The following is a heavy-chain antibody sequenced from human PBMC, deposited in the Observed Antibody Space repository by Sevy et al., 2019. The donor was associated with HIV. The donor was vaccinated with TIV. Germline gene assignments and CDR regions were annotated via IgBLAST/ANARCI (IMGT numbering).Heavy chain of an antibody. CDR2: ISIDGNNK. CDR1: GFTFSSYA. Sequence: GGSLRLSCTASGFTFSSYAMYWVRQAPGKGLEWVAVISIDGNNKDYADSVKGRFTISRDNSKNTLYLQMNSLRAEDTAVYYCASHYYDSTGYYYPLDYWVQGTLVTVSS. CDR3: ASHYYDSTGYYYPLDY. V-gene: IGHV3-30*04. J-gene: IGHJ4*02. D-gene: IGHD3-22*01.